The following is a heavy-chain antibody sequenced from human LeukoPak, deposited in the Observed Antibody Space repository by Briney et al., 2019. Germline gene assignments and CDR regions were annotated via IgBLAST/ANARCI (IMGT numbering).Heavy chain of an antibody. J-gene: IGHJ3*02. D-gene: IGHD6-13*01. CDR3: ARGGLAAANAFDI. V-gene: IGHV3-7*01. CDR2: IKQDGSEK. Sequence: PGGSLRLSCAASEFTFSSYWMSWVRQAPGKGLEWVANIKQDGSEKYYVDSVKGRFTISRDNAKNSLYLQMNSLRAEDTAVYYCARGGLAAANAFDIWGQGTMVTVSS. CDR1: EFTFSSYW.